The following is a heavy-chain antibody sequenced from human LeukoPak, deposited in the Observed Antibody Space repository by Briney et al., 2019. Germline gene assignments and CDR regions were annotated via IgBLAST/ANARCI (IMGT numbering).Heavy chain of an antibody. Sequence: QPGGSLRLSCAASGFTFSSYAMHWVRQAPGKGLEWVAVISYDGSNKYYADSVKGRFTISRDNSKNTLYLQMNSLRAEDTAVYYCARGSEQWLVQPIDYWGQGTLVTVSS. CDR1: GFTFSSYA. CDR3: ARGSEQWLVQPIDY. CDR2: ISYDGSNK. V-gene: IGHV3-30*04. J-gene: IGHJ4*02. D-gene: IGHD6-19*01.